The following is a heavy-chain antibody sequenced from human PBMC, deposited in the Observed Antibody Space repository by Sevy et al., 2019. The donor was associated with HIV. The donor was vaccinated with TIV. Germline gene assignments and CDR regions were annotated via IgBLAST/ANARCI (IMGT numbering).Heavy chain of an antibody. CDR1: GFTFSSYT. D-gene: IGHD2-2*01. CDR2: ITSGSTYI. CDR3: ARDGGCSSTSCLLYFDY. J-gene: IGHJ4*02. Sequence: GGSLRLSCAASGFTFSSYTMNWVRQAPGKGLEWVSSITSGSTYIYYSDSVKGRFTISRDNAKNSLYLHMNSLRAEDTAVDYCARDGGCSSTSCLLYFDYWGQGSLVTVSS. V-gene: IGHV3-21*01.